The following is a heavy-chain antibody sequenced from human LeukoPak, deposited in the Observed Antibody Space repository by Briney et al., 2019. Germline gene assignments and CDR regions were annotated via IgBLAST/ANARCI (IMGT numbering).Heavy chain of an antibody. V-gene: IGHV4-59*01. D-gene: IGHD3-3*01. Sequence: SETLSLTCTVSGGSISSYYWSWIRQPPGKGLEWIGYIYYSGSTNYNPSLKSRVTISVDTSKNQFSLKLSSVTAADTAVYYCARQRDGFWIFDFDYWGQGTLVTVSS. CDR3: ARQRDGFWIFDFDY. CDR1: GGSISSYY. CDR2: IYYSGST. J-gene: IGHJ4*02.